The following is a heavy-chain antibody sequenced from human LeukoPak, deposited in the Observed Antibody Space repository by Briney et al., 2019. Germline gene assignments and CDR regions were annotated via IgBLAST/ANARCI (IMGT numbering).Heavy chain of an antibody. CDR1: GFTFSSYA. J-gene: IGHJ4*02. CDR2: ISYDGSNK. V-gene: IGHV3-30-3*01. CDR3: ASPTVMQY. Sequence: GGSLRLSCAASGFTFSSYAMHWVRQAPGKGLEWVAVISYDGSNKYYADSVKGRFTISRDNSKNTLYLQMNSLRAEDMAVYYCASPTVMQYWGQGTLVTVSS. D-gene: IGHD4-17*01.